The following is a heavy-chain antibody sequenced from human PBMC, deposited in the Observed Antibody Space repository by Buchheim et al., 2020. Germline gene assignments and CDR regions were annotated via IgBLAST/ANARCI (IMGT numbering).Heavy chain of an antibody. CDR3: ARLNVLARTQFDY. Sequence: QVQLQESSPGLMKPSETLSLTCTVSGGSITGYYWTWIRQPPGKGLEFIGYIFYSGTTDYNPSLRSRFTISVYTSKNQFSLSRRSVTPADTAVYYCARLNVLARTQFDYWGQGTL. V-gene: IGHV4-59*01. J-gene: IGHJ4*02. D-gene: IGHD2-8*02. CDR2: IFYSGTT. CDR1: GGSITGYY.